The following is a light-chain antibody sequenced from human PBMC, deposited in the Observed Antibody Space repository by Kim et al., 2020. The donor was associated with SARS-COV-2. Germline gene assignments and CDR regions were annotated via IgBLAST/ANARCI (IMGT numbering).Light chain of an antibody. CDR2: GAS. V-gene: IGKV3-15*01. CDR1: QSIAGE. CDR3: QQFNDFPRT. Sequence: LAPGGVAARAYRASQSIAGELAWYQHKPGLDPKLLISGASTRATGVPAGFSGSGSGTEFTLTITRLQSEDFALYYCQQFNDFPRTFGQGTKVDIK. J-gene: IGKJ1*01.